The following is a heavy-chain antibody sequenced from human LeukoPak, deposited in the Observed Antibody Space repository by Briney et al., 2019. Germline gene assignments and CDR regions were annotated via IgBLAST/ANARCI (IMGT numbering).Heavy chain of an antibody. D-gene: IGHD3-3*01. J-gene: IGHJ6*02. CDR1: GFTFSNYG. CDR3: ARDAKDAYYDFWSGPKYGMDV. V-gene: IGHV3-74*01. Sequence: GGSLRLSCAASGFTFSNYGMSWVRQAPGKGLVWVSRINSDGSSTSYADSVKGRFTISRDNAKNTLYLQMNSLRAEDTAVYYCARDAKDAYYDFWSGPKYGMDVWGQGTTVTVSS. CDR2: INSDGSST.